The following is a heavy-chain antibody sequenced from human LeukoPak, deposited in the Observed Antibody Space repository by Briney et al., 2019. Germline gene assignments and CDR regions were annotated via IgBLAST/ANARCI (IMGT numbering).Heavy chain of an antibody. Sequence: SETLSLTCAVYGGSLSAYYWSWLSQPPGKGLEWIGEINHGGSTNYNPSLTSGVTISVDTSKNQFSLKLSSVTAADTAVYYCARYLDYGGNSRVFQHWGQGTLVTVSS. CDR3: ARYLDYGGNSRVFQH. J-gene: IGHJ1*01. V-gene: IGHV4-34*01. CDR1: GGSLSAYY. D-gene: IGHD4-23*01. CDR2: INHGGST.